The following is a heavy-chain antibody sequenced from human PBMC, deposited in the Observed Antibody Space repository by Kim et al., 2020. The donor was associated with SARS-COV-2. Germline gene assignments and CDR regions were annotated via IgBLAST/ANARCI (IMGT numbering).Heavy chain of an antibody. V-gene: IGHV3-15*01. CDR2: IKSKTDGGTT. CDR1: GFTFSNAW. CDR3: TTGLWFGELLWGWGMDV. J-gene: IGHJ6*02. D-gene: IGHD3-10*01. Sequence: GGSLRLSCAASGFTFSNAWMNWVRQAPGKGLEWVGRIKSKTDGGTTDYAAPVKGRFTISRDDSKNTLYLQMNSLKTEDTAVYYCTTGLWFGELLWGWGMDVWGQGTTVTVSS.